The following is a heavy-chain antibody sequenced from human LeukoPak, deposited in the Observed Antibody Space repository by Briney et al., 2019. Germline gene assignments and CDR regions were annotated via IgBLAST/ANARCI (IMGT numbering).Heavy chain of an antibody. J-gene: IGHJ6*02. V-gene: IGHV3-11*01. D-gene: IGHD4-4*01. CDR2: ISSSGSTI. Sequence: GGSLRLSCAASGFTFSDYYMSWIRQAPGKGLEWVSYISSSGSTIYYADSVKGRFTISRDNAKNSLYLQMNSLRAEDTAVYYCARVQAKTYYHYGMDVWGQGTTVTVSS. CDR3: ARVQAKTYYHYGMDV. CDR1: GFTFSDYY.